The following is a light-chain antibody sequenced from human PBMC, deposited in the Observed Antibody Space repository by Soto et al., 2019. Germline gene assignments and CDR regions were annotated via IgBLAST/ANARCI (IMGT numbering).Light chain of an antibody. J-gene: IGLJ2*01. CDR3: TSYTNSNTLI. CDR1: SSDIGLYNY. Sequence: QSALTQPASVSGSPGQSVTISCTGTSSDIGLYNYVSWHQQHPAKAPKLMVYDVTHRPSGVSNRFSGSKSGNTASLTISGLLVEDEADYYCTSYTNSNTLIFGGGTKLTVL. CDR2: DVT. V-gene: IGLV2-14*01.